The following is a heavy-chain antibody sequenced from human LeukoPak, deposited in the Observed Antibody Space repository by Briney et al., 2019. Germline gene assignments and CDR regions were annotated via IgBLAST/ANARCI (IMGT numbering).Heavy chain of an antibody. CDR3: ARAQPNWFDP. CDR1: GYSFTSYW. CDR2: IYPGDSDT. Sequence: PGGSLRLSCKGSGYSFTSYWIGWVRQMPGKGLEWMGIIYPGDSDTRYSPSFQGQVTISADKSISTAYLQWSSLKASDTAMYYCARAQPNWFDPWGQGTLVTVSS. D-gene: IGHD1-1*01. J-gene: IGHJ5*02. V-gene: IGHV5-51*01.